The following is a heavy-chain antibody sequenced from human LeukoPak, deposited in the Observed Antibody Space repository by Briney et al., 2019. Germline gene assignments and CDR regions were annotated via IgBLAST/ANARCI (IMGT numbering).Heavy chain of an antibody. Sequence: GGSLRPSCAASGFTVSSNYMSWVRQAPGKGLEWVSVIYSGGSTYYADSVKGRFTISRDNSKNTLYLQMNSLRAEDTAAYYCARTEEGSGSTHLDYWGQGTLVTVSS. D-gene: IGHD3-10*01. CDR1: GFTVSSNY. V-gene: IGHV3-53*01. J-gene: IGHJ4*02. CDR2: IYSGGST. CDR3: ARTEEGSGSTHLDY.